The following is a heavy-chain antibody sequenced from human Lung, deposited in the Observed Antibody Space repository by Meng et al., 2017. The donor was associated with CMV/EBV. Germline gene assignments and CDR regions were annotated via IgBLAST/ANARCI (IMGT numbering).Heavy chain of an antibody. CDR3: ARGLTIAVAGTKFGS. CDR2: FISVFGTA. J-gene: IGHJ4*02. V-gene: IGHV1-69*05. D-gene: IGHD6-13*01. Sequence: SXXVSXKASGGTFRSYAISWVRQAPGQGLEWMGGFISVFGTANYAQKFQGRVTITTDESTSTAYMELSSLRSEDTAIYYCARGLTIAVAGTKFGSWGQGNXVNGSS. CDR1: GGTFRSYA.